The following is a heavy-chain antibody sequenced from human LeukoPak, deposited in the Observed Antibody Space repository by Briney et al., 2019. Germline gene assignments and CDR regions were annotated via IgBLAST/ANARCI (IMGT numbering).Heavy chain of an antibody. CDR1: GGSISSSSYY. CDR3: ARHSSSGWYPEYFQH. Sequence: SETLSLTCTVSGGSISSSSYYWGWIRQPPGKGLEWIGSIYYSGSTYYNPSLKSRVTISVDTSKNQFSLKLSSVTAADTAVYYCARHSSSGWYPEYFQHWGQGTLVTVSS. CDR2: IYYSGST. V-gene: IGHV4-39*01. D-gene: IGHD6-19*01. J-gene: IGHJ1*01.